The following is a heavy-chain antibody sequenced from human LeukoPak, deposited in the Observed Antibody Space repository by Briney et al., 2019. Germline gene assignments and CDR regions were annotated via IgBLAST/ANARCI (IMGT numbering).Heavy chain of an antibody. J-gene: IGHJ4*02. V-gene: IGHV3-73*01. CDR1: GFTFSGSA. CDR2: IRSKANSYAT. CDR3: ARDVAGGVLDY. D-gene: IGHD3-16*01. Sequence: GGSLRLSCAASGFTFSGSAMHWVRQASGKGLEWVGRIRSKANSYATAYAASVKGRFTIPRDDSKNTAYLQMNSLKTEDTAVYYCARDVAGGVLDYWGQGTLVTVSS.